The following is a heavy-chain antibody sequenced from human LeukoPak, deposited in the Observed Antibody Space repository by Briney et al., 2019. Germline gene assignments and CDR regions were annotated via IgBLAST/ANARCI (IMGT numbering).Heavy chain of an antibody. D-gene: IGHD2-15*01. CDR3: ARGQRYCSGGSCYRSRGYFDY. CDR1: GGSFSGYY. V-gene: IGHV4-34*01. CDR2: INHSGST. J-gene: IGHJ4*02. Sequence: PSETPSLTCAVYGGSFSGYYWSWIRQPPGKGLEWIGEINHSGSTNYNPSPKSRVTISVDTSKNQFSLKLSSVTAADTAVYYCARGQRYCSGGSCYRSRGYFDYWGQGTLVTVSS.